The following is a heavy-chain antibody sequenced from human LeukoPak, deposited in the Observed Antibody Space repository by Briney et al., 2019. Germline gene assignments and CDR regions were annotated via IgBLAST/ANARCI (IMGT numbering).Heavy chain of an antibody. Sequence: SETLSLTCTVSGGSISSYYWSWIRQPPGKGLEWIGYIYYSGSTNYNPSLKSRVTISVDTSKNQFSLKLSSVTAADTAVYYCARAEVVVAATHRWFDPWGQGTLVTVSS. CDR1: GGSISSYY. V-gene: IGHV4-59*01. J-gene: IGHJ5*02. CDR2: IYYSGST. D-gene: IGHD2-15*01. CDR3: ARAEVVVAATHRWFDP.